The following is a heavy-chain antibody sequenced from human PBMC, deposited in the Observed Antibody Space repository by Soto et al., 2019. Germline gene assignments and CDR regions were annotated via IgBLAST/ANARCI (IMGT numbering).Heavy chain of an antibody. CDR2: IYYSGNT. J-gene: IGHJ4*02. CDR1: GGSTSSDNY. CDR3: AREGGESSDGLYYFDS. V-gene: IGHV4-30-4*01. Sequence: SETLSLTCTVSGGSTSSDNYWSWIRQPPGKGLEWIGHIYYSGNTDYNPSLKSRLAISIDTSKNQFSLKLSSVTAADTAVYFCAREGGESSDGLYYFDSWGRDPWSPSPQ. D-gene: IGHD3-16*01.